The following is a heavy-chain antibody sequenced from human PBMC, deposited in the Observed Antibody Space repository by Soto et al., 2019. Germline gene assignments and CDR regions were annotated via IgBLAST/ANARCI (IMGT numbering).Heavy chain of an antibody. CDR1: GFTFSSYW. V-gene: IGHV3-7*01. Sequence: LRLSWAASGFTFSSYWMNWVRQSPWKGLEWVANIKEDGSEKYYVDSVKGRFTISRDNAKNSLYLQMNSLRVEDTAVFYCARTLLKRHFFDYWGRGTLVTVSS. CDR2: IKEDGSEK. J-gene: IGHJ4*02. CDR3: ARTLLKRHFFDY.